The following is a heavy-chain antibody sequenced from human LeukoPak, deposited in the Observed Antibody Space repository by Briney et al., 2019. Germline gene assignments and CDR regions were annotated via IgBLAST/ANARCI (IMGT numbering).Heavy chain of an antibody. J-gene: IGHJ3*02. CDR1: GFTFSSYA. CDR3: AKEQWLQPYDALDI. Sequence: GGSLRLSCAASGFTFSSYAMSWVRQAPGKGLEWVSAISGSGGSTYYADSVKGRFTISRDNSKNTLYLHMSSLRAEDTAVHYCAKEQWLQPYDALDIWGQGTMVTVSS. D-gene: IGHD6-19*01. V-gene: IGHV3-23*01. CDR2: ISGSGGST.